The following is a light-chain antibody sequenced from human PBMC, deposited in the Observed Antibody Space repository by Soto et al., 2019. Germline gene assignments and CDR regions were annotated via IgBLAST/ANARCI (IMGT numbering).Light chain of an antibody. CDR3: STRDDSLRGLV. CDR1: SSNIGGNS. J-gene: IGLJ2*01. Sequence: QSVLTQPPSASGAPGQGISISCSGSSSNIGGNSVSWYRQVPGTAPKLLIFSNHQRPSGVPDRFSGSKSGTSASLAISGLQSEDEADYYCSTRDDSLRGLVFGGGTKVTVL. V-gene: IGLV1-44*01. CDR2: SNH.